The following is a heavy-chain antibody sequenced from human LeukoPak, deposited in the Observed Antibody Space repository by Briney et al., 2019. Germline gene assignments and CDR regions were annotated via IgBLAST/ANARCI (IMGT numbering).Heavy chain of an antibody. CDR1: GYTFTGYY. V-gene: IGHV1-2*02. CDR2: INPKSGGT. Sequence: ASVKVSCKASGYTFTGYYMHWVRQAPGQGLEWMGWINPKSGGTNYAQKFQGRVTMTRDTSISTAYMELSRLRSDDTAVYYCARDLEMTTVTTFYYYGMDVWGQGTTVTVSS. CDR3: ARDLEMTTVTTFYYYGMDV. J-gene: IGHJ6*02. D-gene: IGHD4-17*01.